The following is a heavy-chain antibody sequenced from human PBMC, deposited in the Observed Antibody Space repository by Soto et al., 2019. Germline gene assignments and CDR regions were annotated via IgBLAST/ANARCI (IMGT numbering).Heavy chain of an antibody. Sequence: EVQLVESGGALVQPGGSLRLSCAASGFTFSDHYMDWIRHAPGKGLEWVGRSKNKANSYGTEYASSVKGRFSISSDDSNYSMSLQMNSLEPEDAAVYDCARVGLSSAYLGRRRHDHWCKGTLASVSS. V-gene: IGHV3-72*01. D-gene: IGHD3-3*02. J-gene: IGHJ4*02. CDR3: ARVGLSSAYLGRRRHDH. CDR2: SKNKANSYGT. CDR1: GFTFSDHY.